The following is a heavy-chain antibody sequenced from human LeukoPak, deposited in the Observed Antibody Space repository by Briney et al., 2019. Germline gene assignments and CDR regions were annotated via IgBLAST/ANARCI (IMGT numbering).Heavy chain of an antibody. V-gene: IGHV4-59*08. J-gene: IGHJ6*02. CDR1: GGSISSYY. CDR3: ARHSFRGSRYFDWLYYYYGMDV. CDR2: IYYSGST. Sequence: SETLSLTCTVSGGSISSYYWSWIRQPPGKGLEWIGYIYYSGSTNYNPSLKSRVTISVDTSKNQFSLKLSSVTAADTAVYYCARHSFRGSRYFDWLYYYYGMDVWGQGTTVTVSS. D-gene: IGHD3-9*01.